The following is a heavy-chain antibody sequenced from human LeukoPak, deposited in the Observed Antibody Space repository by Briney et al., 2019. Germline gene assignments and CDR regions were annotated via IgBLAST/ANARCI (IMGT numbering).Heavy chain of an antibody. Sequence: PSETLSLTCSVSGYSISSGYYWGWIRQPPGKGLEWIGSVFHSGITYYKPSLKSRVTISVDTSKNQFSLKLSSVTAADTAVYYCARRPALRYFDWLRGFDPWGQGTLVTVSS. J-gene: IGHJ5*02. CDR1: GYSISSGYY. D-gene: IGHD3-9*01. CDR2: VFHSGIT. V-gene: IGHV4-38-2*02. CDR3: ARRPALRYFDWLRGFDP.